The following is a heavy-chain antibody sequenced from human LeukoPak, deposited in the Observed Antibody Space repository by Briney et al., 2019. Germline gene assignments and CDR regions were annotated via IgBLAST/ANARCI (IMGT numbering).Heavy chain of an antibody. Sequence: SETLSLTCAVYGGSFSGYYWSWIRQPPGKGLEWIGEINHSGTTNYNPSLKSRVTISVDTSKNQFSLKLSSVTAADTAVYYCARPLTTVITKGAFDIWGQGTMVTVSS. CDR3: ARPLTTVITKGAFDI. J-gene: IGHJ3*02. D-gene: IGHD4-17*01. CDR1: GGSFSGYY. V-gene: IGHV4-34*01. CDR2: INHSGTT.